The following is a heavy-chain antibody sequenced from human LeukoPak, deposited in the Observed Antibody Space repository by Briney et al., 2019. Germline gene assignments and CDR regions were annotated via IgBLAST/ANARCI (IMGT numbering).Heavy chain of an antibody. D-gene: IGHD3-10*01. CDR3: AKVASYSRSEYGSGSFDS. Sequence: QPGGSLRLSCAASGFTFSTYAMSWVRQAPGKGLEWVSAITTSGGSTYYAHSVKGRFIISRDNSKNTLSLQLNSLGAEDTAIYFCAKVASYSRSEYGSGSFDSWGQGTLVTVSS. V-gene: IGHV3-23*01. CDR2: ITTSGGST. CDR1: GFTFSTYA. J-gene: IGHJ4*02.